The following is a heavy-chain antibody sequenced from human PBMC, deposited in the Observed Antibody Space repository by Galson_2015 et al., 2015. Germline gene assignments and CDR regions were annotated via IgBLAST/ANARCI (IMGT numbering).Heavy chain of an antibody. J-gene: IGHJ5*02. CDR2: VNPSGGSP. CDR3: TRGGNRNWFDP. Sequence: SVKVSCKASGYIFTSNCMHWVRQAPGQGLEWMGIVNPSGGSPAYAQKFQGRVTMTSDTSTSTVYMELSSLTSEDTAVYYCTRGGNRNWFDPWGQGTLVTVSS. CDR1: GYIFTSNC. V-gene: IGHV1-46*01. D-gene: IGHD1-14*01.